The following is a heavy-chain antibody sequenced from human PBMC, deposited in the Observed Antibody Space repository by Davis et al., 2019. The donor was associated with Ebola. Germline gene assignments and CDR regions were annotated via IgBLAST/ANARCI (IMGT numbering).Heavy chain of an antibody. CDR1: GFTFSSYA. D-gene: IGHD4-11*01. V-gene: IGHV3-64*04. CDR3: AREPTGNYYYFYGMDV. J-gene: IGHJ6*04. Sequence: PGGSLRLSCSASGFTFSSYAMHWVRQAPGKGLEYVSAISSNGGSTYYADSVKGRFTISRDNSKNTLHLQMNSLRVEDTAVYFCAREPTGNYYYFYGMDVWGKGTTVSVSS. CDR2: ISSNGGST.